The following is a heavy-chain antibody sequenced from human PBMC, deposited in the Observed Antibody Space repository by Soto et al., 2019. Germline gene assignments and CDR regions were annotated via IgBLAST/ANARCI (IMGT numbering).Heavy chain of an antibody. D-gene: IGHD2-2*01. Sequence: ASVKVSCKASGYTFTSYDINWVRQATGQGLEWTGWMNPDSGNTGYAQKFQGRVTMTSNTSINTAYMELSSLRSEDTAVYYCARGPYVGGVVVPAAPTDYWGQGTLVTVSS. CDR3: ARGPYVGGVVVPAAPTDY. CDR1: GYTFTSYD. V-gene: IGHV1-8*01. J-gene: IGHJ4*02. CDR2: MNPDSGNT.